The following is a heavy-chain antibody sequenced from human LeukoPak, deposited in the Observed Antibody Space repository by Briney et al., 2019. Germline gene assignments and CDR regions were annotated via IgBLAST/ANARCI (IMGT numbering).Heavy chain of an antibody. D-gene: IGHD3/OR15-3a*01. J-gene: IGHJ5*02. V-gene: IGHV3-74*01. CDR3: EGGFWTGVGS. CDR1: GFTFSTYW. Sequence: GGSLRLSCAASGFTFSTYWMHWVRQAPGEGLVWVSRIKSDGSDTSYADSVKGRFTISRDNAKNTLYLQMNSLRAEDTAVYYCEGGFWTGVGSWGKEPLVTSPQ. CDR2: IKSDGSDT.